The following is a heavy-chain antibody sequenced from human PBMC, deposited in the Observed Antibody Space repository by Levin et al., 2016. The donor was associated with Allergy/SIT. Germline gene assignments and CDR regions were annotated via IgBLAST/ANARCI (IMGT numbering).Heavy chain of an antibody. V-gene: IGHV4-39*01. J-gene: IGHJ4*02. CDR1: GGSISSSSYY. CDR2: IYYSGST. D-gene: IGHD1-26*01. CDR3: ARRGSSFDY. Sequence: SETLSLTCTVSGGSISSSSYYWGWIRQPPGKGLEWIGSIYYSGSTYYNPSLKSRVTISVDTSKNQFSLKLSSVTAADTAVYYCARRGSSFDYWGQGTLVTVSS.